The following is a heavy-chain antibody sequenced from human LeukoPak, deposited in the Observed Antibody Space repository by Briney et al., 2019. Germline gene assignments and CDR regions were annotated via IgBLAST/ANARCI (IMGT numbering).Heavy chain of an antibody. V-gene: IGHV3-23*01. CDR3: AKCRAQEAVENYFDY. CDR1: RFTFSSYA. J-gene: IGHJ4*02. Sequence: GGSLRLSCAASRFTFSSYAMSWVRQAPGKGLEWVSAISGSGGSTYYADSVKGRFTISRDNSKNTLYLQMNSLRAEDTAVYYCAKCRAQEAVENYFDYWGQGTLVTVSS. CDR2: ISGSGGST.